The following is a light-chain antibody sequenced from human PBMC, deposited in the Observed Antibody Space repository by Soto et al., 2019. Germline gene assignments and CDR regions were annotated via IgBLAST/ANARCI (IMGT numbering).Light chain of an antibody. CDR3: QQGNTWPWT. J-gene: IGKJ1*01. Sequence: EIVLTQSPGTLALSPGERATLSCRASQSVSSSYLAWYQQKPGQAPRLLIYAASDRATGIPGRFSGSGPGTDFTLIISSLEPEDFAFYYCQQGNTWPWTFGQGTKVDIK. CDR1: QSVSSSY. CDR2: AAS. V-gene: IGKV3D-20*02.